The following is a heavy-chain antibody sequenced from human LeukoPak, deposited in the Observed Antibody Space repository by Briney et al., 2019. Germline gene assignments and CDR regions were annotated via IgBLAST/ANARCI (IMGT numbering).Heavy chain of an antibody. CDR3: AREPYGSGSRGGY. V-gene: IGHV3-21*01. CDR1: GFTFSSYS. D-gene: IGHD3-10*01. Sequence: GGSLRLSCAASGFTFSSYSMNWVRQAPGKGLEWVSSISSSSSNIYYADSVKGRFTISRDNAKNSLYLQMNSLRAEDTAVYYCAREPYGSGSRGGYWGQGTLVTVSS. J-gene: IGHJ4*02. CDR2: ISSSSSNI.